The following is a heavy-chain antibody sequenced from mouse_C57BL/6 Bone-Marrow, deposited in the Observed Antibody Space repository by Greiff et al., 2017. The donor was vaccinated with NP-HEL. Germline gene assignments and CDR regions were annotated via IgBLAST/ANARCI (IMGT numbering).Heavy chain of an antibody. CDR3: ASPYYYGSHWYFDV. V-gene: IGHV1-19*01. D-gene: IGHD1-1*01. CDR1: GYTFTDYY. Sequence: VQLKQSGPVLVKPGASVKMSCKASGYTFTDYYMNWVKQSHGKSLEWIGVINPYNGGTSYNQKFKGKATLTVDKSSSTAYMELNSLTSEDSAVYYCASPYYYGSHWYFDVWGTGTTVTVSS. CDR2: INPYNGGT. J-gene: IGHJ1*03.